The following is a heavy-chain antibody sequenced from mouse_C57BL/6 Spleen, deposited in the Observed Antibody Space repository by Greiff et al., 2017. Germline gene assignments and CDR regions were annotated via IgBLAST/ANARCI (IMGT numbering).Heavy chain of an antibody. V-gene: IGHV6-3*01. Sequence: EVQGVESGGGLVQPGGSMKLSCVASGFTFSNYWMNWVRQSPEKGLEWVAQIRLKSDNYATHYAESVKGRFTISRDDSKSSVYLQMNNLRAEDTGIYYCTGGSSFYAMDYWGQGTSVTVSS. CDR2: IRLKSDNYAT. J-gene: IGHJ4*01. D-gene: IGHD1-1*01. CDR1: GFTFSNYW. CDR3: TGGSSFYAMDY.